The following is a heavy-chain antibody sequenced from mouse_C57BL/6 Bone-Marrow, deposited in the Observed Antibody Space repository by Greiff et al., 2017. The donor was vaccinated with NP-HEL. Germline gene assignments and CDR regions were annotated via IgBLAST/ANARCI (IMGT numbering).Heavy chain of an antibody. Sequence: EVQRVESGGGLVKPGGSLKLSCAASGFTFSDYGMHWVRQAPEKGLEWVAYISSGSSTIYYADTVKGRFTISRDNAKNTLFLQMTSLRSEDTAMYYCARPRLLRYLAWFAYWGQGTLVTVSA. CDR1: GFTFSDYG. CDR3: ARPRLLRYLAWFAY. V-gene: IGHV5-17*01. J-gene: IGHJ3*01. D-gene: IGHD1-1*01. CDR2: ISSGSSTI.